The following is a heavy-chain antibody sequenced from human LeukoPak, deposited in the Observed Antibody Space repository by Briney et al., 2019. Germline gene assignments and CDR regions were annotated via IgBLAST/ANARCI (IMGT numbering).Heavy chain of an antibody. D-gene: IGHD3-9*01. CDR1: GYTFTSYG. CDR3: ARVDYDILTGYYNRNWFDP. Sequence: ASVKVSCKASGYTFTSYGISWVRQAPGQGLEWMGWISAYNGNTNYAQKLQGRVTMTTDTSTGTAYMELRSLRSDDTAVYYCARVDYDILTGYYNRNWFDPWGQGTLVTVSS. CDR2: ISAYNGNT. J-gene: IGHJ5*02. V-gene: IGHV1-18*04.